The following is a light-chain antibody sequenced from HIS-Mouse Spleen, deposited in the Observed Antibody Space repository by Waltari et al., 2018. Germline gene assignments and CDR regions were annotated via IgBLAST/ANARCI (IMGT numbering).Light chain of an antibody. CDR1: ALPKKY. CDR3: YSTDSSGNHRV. Sequence: SYELTQPPSVSVSPGQTARITXPGDALPKKYAXXYQQKSGQAPVLVIVEDSKRPSGIPERFSGSSSGTMATLTISGAQVEDEADYYCYSTDSSGNHRVFGGGTKLTVL. V-gene: IGLV3-10*01. CDR2: EDS. J-gene: IGLJ2*01.